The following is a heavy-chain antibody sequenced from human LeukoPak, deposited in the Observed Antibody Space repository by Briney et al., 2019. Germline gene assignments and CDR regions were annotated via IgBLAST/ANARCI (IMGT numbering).Heavy chain of an antibody. CDR1: GGSISSGSYY. V-gene: IGHV4-61*02. CDR2: IYTSGST. J-gene: IGHJ3*02. D-gene: IGHD3-22*01. Sequence: PSQTLSLTCTVSGGSISSGSYYWSWIRQPAGKGLEWIGRIYTSGSTNYNPSPKSRVTISVDTSKNQFSLKLSSVTAADTAVYYCACYYDSSGYYWDDAFDIWGQGTMVTVSS. CDR3: ACYYDSSGYYWDDAFDI.